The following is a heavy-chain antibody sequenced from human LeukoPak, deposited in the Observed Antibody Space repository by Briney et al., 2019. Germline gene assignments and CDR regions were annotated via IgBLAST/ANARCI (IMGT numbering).Heavy chain of an antibody. J-gene: IGHJ4*02. D-gene: IGHD6-13*01. CDR2: INHSRST. CDR3: ASRGMQQLGAFDY. Sequence: GEINHSRSTNYNPSLKSRVTISVDTSKNQFSLKLSSVTAADTAVYYCASRGMQQLGAFDYWGQGTLVTV. V-gene: IGHV4-34*01.